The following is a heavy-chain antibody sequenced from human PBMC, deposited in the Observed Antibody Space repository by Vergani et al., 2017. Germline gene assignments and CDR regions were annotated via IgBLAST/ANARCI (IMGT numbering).Heavy chain of an antibody. CDR1: GYSISSGYY. CDR2: IYHSGST. V-gene: IGHV4-38-2*02. J-gene: IGHJ4*02. D-gene: IGHD3-16*01. Sequence: QVQLQESGPGLVKPSETLSLTCTVSGYSISSGYYWGWIRQPPGKGLEWIGSIYHSGSTYYNPSLKSRITLSVDTSKNQFSLKLSSVTAADTAVYYCARRQMGGGSFDYWGQGTLVTVSS. CDR3: ARRQMGGGSFDY.